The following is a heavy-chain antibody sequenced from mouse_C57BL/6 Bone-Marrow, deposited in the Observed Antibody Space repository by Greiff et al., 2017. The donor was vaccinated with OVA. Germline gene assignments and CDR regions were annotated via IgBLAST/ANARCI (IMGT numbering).Heavy chain of an antibody. V-gene: IGHV3-6*01. D-gene: IGHD1-1*01. CDR1: GYSITSGYY. J-gene: IGHJ1*03. CDR3: AREGLRYWYFDV. CDR2: ISYDGSN. Sequence: LQESGPGLVKPSQSLSLTCSVTGYSITSGYYWNWIRQFPGNKLEWMGYISYDGSNNYNPSLKNRTSITSDTSKNQFFLKLNSVTTEDTATYSCAREGLRYWYFDVWGTGTTVTVSS.